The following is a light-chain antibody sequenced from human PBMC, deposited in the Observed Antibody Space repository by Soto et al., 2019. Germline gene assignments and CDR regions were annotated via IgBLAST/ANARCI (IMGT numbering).Light chain of an antibody. J-gene: IGKJ1*01. CDR3: QQYGSSPRT. CDR1: QSVTSGY. CDR2: GAS. Sequence: EIVLTQSPGTLSLSPGERATLSCRASQSVTSGYLAWYQQKPGQAPRLLIYGASSRATGIPDRFSGSGSGTEFTLTISRLEPEDFVVYYCQQYGSSPRTFGQGTKVEIK. V-gene: IGKV3-20*01.